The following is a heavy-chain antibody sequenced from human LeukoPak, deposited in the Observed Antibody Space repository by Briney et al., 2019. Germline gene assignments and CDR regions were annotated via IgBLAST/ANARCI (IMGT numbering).Heavy chain of an antibody. J-gene: IGHJ4*02. CDR2: IYYSGST. CDR3: ARSLEQWLVFDY. V-gene: IGHV4-59*01. D-gene: IGHD6-19*01. CDR1: GGSISSYY. Sequence: SGTLSLTCTVSGGSISSYYWSWIRQPPGKGLEWIGYIYYSGSTNYNPSLKSRVTISVDTSKNQFSLKLSSVTAADTAVYYCARSLEQWLVFDYWGQGTLVTVSS.